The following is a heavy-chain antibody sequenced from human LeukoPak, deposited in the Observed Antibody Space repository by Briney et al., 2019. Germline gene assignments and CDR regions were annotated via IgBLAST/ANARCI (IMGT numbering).Heavy chain of an antibody. D-gene: IGHD4-17*01. V-gene: IGHV1-18*01. CDR1: GYTFTSYG. CDR3: ARGVSYGDLDY. J-gene: IGHJ4*02. Sequence: ASVKVSCKASGYTFTSYGIIWVRQAPGQGLEWMGWISGYNDNTNYAQKFQGRVTMTTDTSTSTAYMELRSLRSDDTAVYYCARGVSYGDLDYWGQGTLVTVSS. CDR2: ISGYNDNT.